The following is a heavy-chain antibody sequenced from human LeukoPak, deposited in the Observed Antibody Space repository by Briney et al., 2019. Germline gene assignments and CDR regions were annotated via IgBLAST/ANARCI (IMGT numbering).Heavy chain of an antibody. Sequence: PGGSLRLSCAASTFTFSTYTMHWVRQTPGKGLEWVAVISYDGSNKYYADSVKGRFIISRDNSKNTLYLQLNNLRTEDSAIYYCARGHLGYDRAGDYWGQGTLVTVSS. CDR3: ARGHLGYDRAGDY. CDR1: TFTFSTYT. J-gene: IGHJ4*02. V-gene: IGHV3-30-3*01. D-gene: IGHD5-12*01. CDR2: ISYDGSNK.